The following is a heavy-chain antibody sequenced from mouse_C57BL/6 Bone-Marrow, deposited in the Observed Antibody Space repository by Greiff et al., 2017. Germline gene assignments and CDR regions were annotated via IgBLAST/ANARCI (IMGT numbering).Heavy chain of an antibody. V-gene: IGHV1-64*01. D-gene: IGHD1-1*01. CDR2: IHPNSGST. Sequence: QVQLKQPGAELVKPGASVKLSCKASGYTFTSYWMHWVKQRPGQGLEWIGMIHPNSGSTNYNEKFKSKATLTVDKSSSTAYMQLSSLTSEDSAVYYCARVYYGSLYFDYWGQGTTLTVSA. J-gene: IGHJ2*01. CDR3: ARVYYGSLYFDY. CDR1: GYTFTSYW.